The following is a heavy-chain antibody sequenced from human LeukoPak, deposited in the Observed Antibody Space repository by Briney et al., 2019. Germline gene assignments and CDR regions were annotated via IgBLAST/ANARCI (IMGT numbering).Heavy chain of an antibody. V-gene: IGHV4-59*01. J-gene: IGHJ4*02. CDR1: GGSISRYY. CDR3: ATDRYGASHDY. D-gene: IGHD4-17*01. Sequence: SETLSLTCAVSGGSISRYYWSWIRQPPGKGLEWIGYIYYSGSTNYIPSLKSRVTISADTSKNQFSLKLSSVTAADTAVYYCATDRYGASHDYWGQGTLVTVSS. CDR2: IYYSGST.